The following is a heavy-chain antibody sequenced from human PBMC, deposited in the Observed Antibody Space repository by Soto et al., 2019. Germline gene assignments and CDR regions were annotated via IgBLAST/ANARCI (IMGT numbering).Heavy chain of an antibody. CDR3: AKARGGSGSLPPRVDF. D-gene: IGHD3-10*01. V-gene: IGHV3-23*01. CDR2: ISGGGDTT. J-gene: IGHJ4*02. CDR1: GFTFNNYA. Sequence: EVQLLESGGGLVQPGGSLRLSCAASGFTFNNYAMTWVRQAPGKGLEWVSAISGGGDTTSYADSVKGRFTVSRDGSKNTLYLQLSSLRAQDTALYYCAKARGGSGSLPPRVDFWGQGTLVTVSS.